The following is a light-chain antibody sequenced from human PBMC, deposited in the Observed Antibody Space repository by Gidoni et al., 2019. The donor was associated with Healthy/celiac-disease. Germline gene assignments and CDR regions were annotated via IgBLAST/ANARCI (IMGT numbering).Light chain of an antibody. CDR1: QSISSY. V-gene: IGKV1-39*01. CDR3: QQSYSTPRGVT. CDR2: AAS. J-gene: IGKJ2*01. Sequence: DIQMTQSPSSLSVSVGDRVTITCRASQSISSYLNWYQQKPGKAPKLLIYAASSLQSGVPSRFSGSGSGTDFTLTISSLQPEDFATYYCQQSYSTPRGVTFGQGTKLEIK.